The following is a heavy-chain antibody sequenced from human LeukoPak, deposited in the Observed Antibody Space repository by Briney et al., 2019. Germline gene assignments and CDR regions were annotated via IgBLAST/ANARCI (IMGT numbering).Heavy chain of an antibody. CDR1: GGSISSYY. Sequence: SETLSLTCTVSGGSISSYYWSWIRQPPGKGLEWIGYIYYSGSTNYNPSLKSRVTISVDTSKNEFSLKLSSVTAADTAVYYCARDPQDAFDIWGQGTMVTVSS. CDR3: ARDPQDAFDI. J-gene: IGHJ3*02. V-gene: IGHV4-59*01. CDR2: IYYSGST.